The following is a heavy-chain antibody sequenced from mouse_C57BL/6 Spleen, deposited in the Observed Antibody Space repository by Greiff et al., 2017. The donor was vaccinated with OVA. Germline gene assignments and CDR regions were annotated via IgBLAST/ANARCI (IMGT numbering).Heavy chain of an antibody. CDR1: GFTFSDYG. Sequence: DVKLVESGGGLVKPGGSLKLSCAASGFTFSDYGMHWVRQAPEKGLEWVAYISSGSSTIYYADTVKGRFTISRDNAKNTLFLQMTSRRSEDTAMYYCARGTVEGWFAYWGQGTLVTVSA. V-gene: IGHV5-17*01. CDR3: ARGTVEGWFAY. CDR2: ISSGSSTI. D-gene: IGHD1-1*01. J-gene: IGHJ3*01.